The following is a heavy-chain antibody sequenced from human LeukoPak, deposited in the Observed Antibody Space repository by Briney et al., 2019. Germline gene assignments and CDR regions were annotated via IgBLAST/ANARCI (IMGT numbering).Heavy chain of an antibody. J-gene: IGHJ4*02. CDR3: AKGLGNSGYDCLDY. D-gene: IGHD5-12*01. V-gene: IGHV3-11*01. Sequence: GGSLRLSCAASGFTFSDYYMSWIRQAPGKGLEWVSYISSSGSTIYYADSVKGRFTISRDNSKKTLYLQVNSLRADDTAVYYCAKGLGNSGYDCLDYWGQGTLVTVSS. CDR2: ISSSGSTI. CDR1: GFTFSDYY.